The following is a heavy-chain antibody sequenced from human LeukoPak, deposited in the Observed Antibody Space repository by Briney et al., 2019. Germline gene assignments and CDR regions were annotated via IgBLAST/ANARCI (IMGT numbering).Heavy chain of an antibody. CDR1: GGSISHYY. V-gene: IGHV4-59*01. J-gene: IGHJ4*02. Sequence: SETLSLTCTVSGGSISHYYWSWIRQPPGRGLECIGYIYYTGYTSYDPSLKSRVTISLDTPKNQFSLKLKNVTAADTAVYYCARDRRPHWGFDHWGQGSLVTVSS. CDR3: ARDRRPHWGFDH. D-gene: IGHD7-27*01. CDR2: IYYTGYT.